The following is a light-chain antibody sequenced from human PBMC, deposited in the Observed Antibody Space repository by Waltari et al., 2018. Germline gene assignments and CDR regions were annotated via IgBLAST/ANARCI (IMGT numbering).Light chain of an antibody. CDR1: QSLVHSNGNTY. V-gene: IGKV2-30*02. Sequence: DIVMTQSPLSLPVTLGQPASISCRSSQSLVHSNGNTYLNRFQQRPGQSPRRLIYEVSNRDSGVPDRFSGSGSGTDFTLKISRVEAEDVAVYYCMQLTNWPRTFGQGTKVEIK. CDR2: EVS. CDR3: MQLTNWPRT. J-gene: IGKJ1*01.